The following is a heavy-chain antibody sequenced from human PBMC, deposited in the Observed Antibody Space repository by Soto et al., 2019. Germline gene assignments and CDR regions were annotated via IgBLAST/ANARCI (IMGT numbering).Heavy chain of an antibody. CDR2: MNPNSGNT. V-gene: IGHV1-8*01. D-gene: IGHD2-2*01. J-gene: IGHJ6*03. CDR1: GYTFTSYD. CDR3: ARSIKDIVVVPAAMANYYYYYYMDV. Sequence: QVQLVQSGAEVKKPGASVKVSCKASGYTFTSYDINWVRQATGQGLEWMGWMNPNSGNTGYAQKFQGRVTMTRNTSISTAYMELSSLRSEDTAVYYCARSIKDIVVVPAAMANYYYYYYMDVWGKGTTVTLSS.